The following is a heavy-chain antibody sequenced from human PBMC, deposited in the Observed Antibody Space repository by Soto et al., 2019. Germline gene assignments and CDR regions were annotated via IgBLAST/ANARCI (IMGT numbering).Heavy chain of an antibody. Sequence: GASVKVSCKASGYTFTSYAMHWVRQAPGQRLEWMGWINGGNGNTKYSQKFQGRVTITRYTSASTAYMELSSLRSEDTAVYYCARSIVVVTALDYWGQGTLVTVSS. CDR1: GYTFTSYA. D-gene: IGHD2-21*02. CDR2: INGGNGNT. J-gene: IGHJ4*02. CDR3: ARSIVVVTALDY. V-gene: IGHV1-3*01.